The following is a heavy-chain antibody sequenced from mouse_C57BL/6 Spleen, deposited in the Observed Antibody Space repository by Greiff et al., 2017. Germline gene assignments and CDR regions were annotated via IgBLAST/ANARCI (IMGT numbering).Heavy chain of an antibody. D-gene: IGHD2-1*01. CDR2: ISDGGSYT. V-gene: IGHV5-4*01. CDR1: GFTFSSYA. J-gene: IGHJ4*01. CDR3: AREEVYGNYVAMDY. Sequence: EVQVVESGGGLVKPGGSLKLSCAASGFTFSSYAMSWVRQTPEKRLEWVATISDGGSYTYYPDNVKGRFTISRDNAKNNLYLQMSHLKSEDTAMYYCAREEVYGNYVAMDYWGQGTSVTVSS.